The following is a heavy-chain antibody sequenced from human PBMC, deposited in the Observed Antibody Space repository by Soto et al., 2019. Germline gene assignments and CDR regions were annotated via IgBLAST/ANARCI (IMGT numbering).Heavy chain of an antibody. CDR1: GFTFSSYA. CDR3: AKDRDIWFGGTPYYFDY. CDR2: ISGSGGST. Sequence: GGSLRLSCAASGFTFSSYAMSWVSQAPGKGLEWVSAISGSGGSTYYADSVKGRFTISRDNSKNTLYLQMNSLRAEDTAVYYCAKDRDIWFGGTPYYFDYWGQGTLVTVSS. D-gene: IGHD3-10*01. V-gene: IGHV3-23*01. J-gene: IGHJ4*02.